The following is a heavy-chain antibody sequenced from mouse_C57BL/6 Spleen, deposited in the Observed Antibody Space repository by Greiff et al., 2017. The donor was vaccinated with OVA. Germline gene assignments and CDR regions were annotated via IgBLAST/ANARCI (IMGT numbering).Heavy chain of an antibody. Sequence: EVQGVESGEGLVKPGGSLKLSCAASGFTFSSYAMSWVRQTPEKRLEWVAYISSGGDYIYYADTVKGRFTISRDNARNTLYLQMSSLKSEDTAMYYCTRGGYDSFAYWGQGTLVTVSA. CDR3: TRGGYDSFAY. J-gene: IGHJ3*01. V-gene: IGHV5-9-1*02. CDR2: ISSGGDYI. CDR1: GFTFSSYA. D-gene: IGHD2-4*01.